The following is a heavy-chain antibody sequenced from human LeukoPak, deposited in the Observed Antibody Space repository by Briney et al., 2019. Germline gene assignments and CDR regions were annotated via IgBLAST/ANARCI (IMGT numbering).Heavy chain of an antibody. CDR1: GGSISSYY. Sequence: SETLSLTCTVSGGSISSYYWSWIRQPAGKGLEWIGRIYTSGSTNYNPSLKSRVTMSVDTSKNQFSLKLSSVTAADTAVYYCARLPFSVSSLPLDYWGQGTLVTVSS. D-gene: IGHD2-2*01. CDR3: ARLPFSVSSLPLDY. J-gene: IGHJ4*02. V-gene: IGHV4-4*07. CDR2: IYTSGST.